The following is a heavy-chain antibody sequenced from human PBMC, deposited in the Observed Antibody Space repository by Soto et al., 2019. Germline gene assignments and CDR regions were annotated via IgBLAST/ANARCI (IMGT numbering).Heavy chain of an antibody. D-gene: IGHD3-22*01. J-gene: IGHJ5*02. Sequence: PSETLSLTCTVSGGSMIIYYWTWIRQPPGKGLERIGYVRDTGSTNYNPSLKSRVTISIDTSRNQFSLSLSSVTAADTAVYFCARYSPPKKTYDSNPGWFDPWGQGTLVTVSS. V-gene: IGHV4-59*01. CDR3: ARYSPPKKTYDSNPGWFDP. CDR2: VRDTGST. CDR1: GGSMIIYY.